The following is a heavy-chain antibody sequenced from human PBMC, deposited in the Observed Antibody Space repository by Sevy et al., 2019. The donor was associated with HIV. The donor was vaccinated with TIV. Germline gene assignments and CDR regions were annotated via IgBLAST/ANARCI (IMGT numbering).Heavy chain of an antibody. J-gene: IGHJ5*02. CDR1: GGSISSSSYY. V-gene: IGHV4-39*01. CDR3: ARHAHITMIVT. Sequence: SETLSLTCSVSGGSISSSSYYWGWIRQPQGKGLEWIGSIYYSGSTYYNPSLKSRVTISVDTSKNQFSLKLSSVTAADTAVYYCARHAHITMIVTWGQGTLVTVSS. CDR2: IYYSGST. D-gene: IGHD3-22*01.